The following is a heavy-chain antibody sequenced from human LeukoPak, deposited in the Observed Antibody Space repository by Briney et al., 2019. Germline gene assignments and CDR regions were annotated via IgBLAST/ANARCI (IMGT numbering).Heavy chain of an antibody. CDR1: GFTFSSYA. J-gene: IGHJ4*02. CDR3: AKDKGEDIVVVPAAIQLGLFDY. D-gene: IGHD2-2*01. Sequence: GGSLRLSCAASGFTFSSYAMSWVRQAPGKGLEWVSAISGSGGSTYYADSVKGRFTISRDNSKNTLYLQMNSLRAEDTAVYYCAKDKGEDIVVVPAAIQLGLFDYWGQGTLVTVSS. CDR2: ISGSGGST. V-gene: IGHV3-23*01.